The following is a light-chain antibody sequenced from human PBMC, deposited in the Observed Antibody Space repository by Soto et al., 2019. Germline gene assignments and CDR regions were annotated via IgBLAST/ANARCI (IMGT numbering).Light chain of an antibody. V-gene: IGLV1-44*01. Sequence: QSVLTQPPSASWTPGQRVTISCSGSSSNIGSNTVNWYQQLPGTAPKLLIYRNNQRPSGVPDRFSGSKSGTSASLAISGLQSEDEADYYCAAWDDSLNGVVFGGGTKLTVL. CDR3: AAWDDSLNGVV. CDR2: RNN. J-gene: IGLJ2*01. CDR1: SSNIGSNT.